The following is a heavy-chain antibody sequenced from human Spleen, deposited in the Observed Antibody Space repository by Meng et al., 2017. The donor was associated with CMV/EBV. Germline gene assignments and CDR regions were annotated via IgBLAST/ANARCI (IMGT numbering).Heavy chain of an antibody. CDR3: ARVPDY. CDR1: GFTFSNFM. V-gene: IGHV3-21*04. J-gene: IGHJ4*02. CDR2: IPSSGGYS. Sequence: GESLKISCGASGFTFSNFMMTWVRQPPGKGLEWVTSIPSSGGYSYYADSVKGRFIISRDNAKNSLYLQMDSLGVEDTAVYYCARVPDYWGQGTLVTVSS.